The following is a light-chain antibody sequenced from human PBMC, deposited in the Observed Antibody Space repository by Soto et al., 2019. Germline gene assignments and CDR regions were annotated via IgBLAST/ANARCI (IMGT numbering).Light chain of an antibody. V-gene: IGKV3-20*01. CDR3: QQYRPSPAIS. CDR2: AVS. Sequence: VLTQSPRTLSLSPGERATLSSSASRSVSSNYLGWYQQKPGQAPRLLIYAVSTRATGIPDRFSGSGSGTDFTLTISRLEPEDSALYFCQQYRPSPAISFGQGTRLEIK. J-gene: IGKJ5*01. CDR1: RSVSSNY.